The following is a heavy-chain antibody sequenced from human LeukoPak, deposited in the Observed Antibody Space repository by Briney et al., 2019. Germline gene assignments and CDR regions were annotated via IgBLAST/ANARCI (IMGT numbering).Heavy chain of an antibody. CDR3: ARDKGLYYFDY. Sequence: PSETLSLTCSVSGGSISSYYWSWIRQPPGKRLEWIGYIYYSGSTNYNPSLKSRVTISVDTSKNQFSLKLSSVTAADTAVYYCARDKGLYYFDYWGQGTLVTVSS. CDR1: GGSISSYY. CDR2: IYYSGST. V-gene: IGHV4-59*01. J-gene: IGHJ4*02.